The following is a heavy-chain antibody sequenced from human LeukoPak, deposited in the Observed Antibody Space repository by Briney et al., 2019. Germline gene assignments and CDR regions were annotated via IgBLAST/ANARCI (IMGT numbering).Heavy chain of an antibody. J-gene: IGHJ4*02. V-gene: IGHV4-39*07. CDR2: IHYSGST. CDR1: GGSISSSSYY. CDR3: ARDRGHYGSGSYVGFDY. Sequence: PSETLSLTCTVSGGSISSSSYYWAWIRQPPGKGLEWIGSIHYSGSTYYNPSLQSRVTISIDTSKNQFSLKLSSVTAADTAVYYCARDRGHYGSGSYVGFDYWGQGTLVTVSS. D-gene: IGHD3-10*01.